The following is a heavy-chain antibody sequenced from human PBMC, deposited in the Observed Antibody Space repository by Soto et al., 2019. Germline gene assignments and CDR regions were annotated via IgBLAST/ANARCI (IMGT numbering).Heavy chain of an antibody. CDR3: EREKLTGRFDY. CDR2: INHSGRT. J-gene: IGHJ4*02. V-gene: IGHV4-34*01. D-gene: IGHD2-8*02. Sequence: QVQLQQWGAGLLKPSETLSLTCAVYGGSFSGYYWTWIRQPPGTGLEWIGEINHSGRTNYNPSLNSRVTTSVDTAKNQFSLKLTSVTAADTAVYYCEREKLTGRFDYWGQGTLVTVSS. CDR1: GGSFSGYY.